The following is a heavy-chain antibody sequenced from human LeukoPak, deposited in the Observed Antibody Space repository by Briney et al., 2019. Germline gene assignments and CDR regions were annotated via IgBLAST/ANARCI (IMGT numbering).Heavy chain of an antibody. J-gene: IGHJ4*02. CDR1: GYSFTSYW. CDR2: IYPGDSDT. Sequence: PGESLKISCQGSGYSFTSYWIGWVRQMPGKGLEWMGIIYPGDSDTRYSPSFQGQVTISADKSIGTAYLQWSSLKASDTAMYYCARPNPGYSYGYDYWGQGTLVTVSS. D-gene: IGHD5-18*01. V-gene: IGHV5-51*01. CDR3: ARPNPGYSYGYDY.